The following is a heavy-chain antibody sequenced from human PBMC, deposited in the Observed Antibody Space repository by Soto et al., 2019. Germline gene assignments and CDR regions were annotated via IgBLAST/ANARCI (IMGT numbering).Heavy chain of an antibody. CDR3: ARAMTGTTGGGY. Sequence: QVQLVQSGAEVKKPGASVKVSCKASGYTFTSYGISWVRQAPGQGLEWMGWISAYNGNTNYAQKLQGRVTMTTDTSTSPAYMELRSLRLEDTALYYCARAMTGTTGGGYWGQGTLVTVSS. D-gene: IGHD4-4*01. CDR2: ISAYNGNT. V-gene: IGHV1-18*01. CDR1: GYTFTSYG. J-gene: IGHJ4*02.